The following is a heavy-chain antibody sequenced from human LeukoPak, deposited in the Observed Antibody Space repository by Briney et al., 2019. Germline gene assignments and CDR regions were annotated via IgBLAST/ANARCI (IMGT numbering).Heavy chain of an antibody. CDR3: ARRAYCSGGSCYHDFDY. CDR2: IYPGDSDT. D-gene: IGHD2-15*01. V-gene: IGHV5-51*01. CDR1: GYSFTSYW. J-gene: IGHJ4*02. Sequence: GESLKISCKGSGYSFTSYWIGWVRQMPGKGLEWMGIIYPGDSDTRYSPSFRGQVTISADKSISTTYLQWSSLKASDTAMYYCARRAYCSGGSCYHDFDYWGQGTLVTVSS.